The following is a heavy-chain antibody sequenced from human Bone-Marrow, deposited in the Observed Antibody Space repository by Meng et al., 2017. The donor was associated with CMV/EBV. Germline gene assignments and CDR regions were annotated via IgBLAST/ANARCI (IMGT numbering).Heavy chain of an antibody. D-gene: IGHD2-2*01. CDR1: GFTFSSYD. V-gene: IGHV3-13*01. CDR2: IGTAGDT. J-gene: IGHJ3*01. Sequence: GESLKISCAASGFTFSSYDMHWVRQATGKGLEWVSAIGTAGDTYYPGSVKGRFTISRENAKNSLYLQMNSLRAGDTAVYYCARDLVVPGAPTDAFDLWGQGTVVTVSS. CDR3: ARDLVVPGAPTDAFDL.